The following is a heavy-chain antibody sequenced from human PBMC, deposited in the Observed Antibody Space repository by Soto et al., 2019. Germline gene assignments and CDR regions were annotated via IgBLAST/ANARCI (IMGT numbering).Heavy chain of an antibody. CDR2: IYPGDSDT. V-gene: IGHV5-51*01. CDR1: GYSFTSYW. CDR3: ARLKGRPLGRYGMDV. J-gene: IGHJ6*02. Sequence: PGESLKISCKGSGYSFTSYWIGWVRQMPGKGLEWMGIIYPGDSDTRYSPSFQGQVTISADKSISTAYLQWSSLKASDTAMYYCARLKGRPLGRYGMDVWGQGTTVTVSS.